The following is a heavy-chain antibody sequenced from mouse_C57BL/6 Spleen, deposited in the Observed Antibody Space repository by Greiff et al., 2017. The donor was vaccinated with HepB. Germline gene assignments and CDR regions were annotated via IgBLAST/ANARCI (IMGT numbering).Heavy chain of an antibody. CDR1: GYTFTSYW. CDR3: TGSLAHWYFDV. Sequence: EAKLMESGTVLARPGASVKMSCKTSGYTFTSYWMHWVKQRPGQGLEWIGAIYPGNSDTSYNQKFKGKATLTAVTSASTAYMELSSLTTEDSAVYYCTGSLAHWYFDVWGTGTTVTVSS. CDR2: IYPGNSDT. D-gene: IGHD1-1*01. V-gene: IGHV1-5*01. J-gene: IGHJ1*03.